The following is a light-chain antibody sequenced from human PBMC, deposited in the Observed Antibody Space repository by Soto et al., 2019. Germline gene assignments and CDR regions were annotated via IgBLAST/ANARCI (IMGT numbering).Light chain of an antibody. V-gene: IGKV3-20*01. CDR1: QSVTSSY. CDR3: QQYGHAPQT. CDR2: AAS. Sequence: EIVLTQSPGTLSLSPGERATLSCRASQSVTSSYLAWYQQKPGQAPRLLIYAASSRATSIPDRFSGTGSGTDFTLIISRLEPEDFGVYYCQQYGHAPQTFGQGTKVEIK. J-gene: IGKJ1*01.